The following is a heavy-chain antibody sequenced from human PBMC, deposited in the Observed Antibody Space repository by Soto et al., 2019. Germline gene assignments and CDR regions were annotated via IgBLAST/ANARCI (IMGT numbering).Heavy chain of an antibody. J-gene: IGHJ4*02. V-gene: IGHV3-30-3*01. CDR1: GFTFSSYA. CDR2: ISYDGSNK. CDR3: ARDRRYYYDNSGPLDY. D-gene: IGHD3-22*01. Sequence: GGSLRLSCAASGFTFSSYAMHWVRQAPGKGLEWVAVISYDGSNKYYADSVKGRFTISRDNSKNTLYLQMNSLRAEDTAVYYCARDRRYYYDNSGPLDYWGKGTLVTAPQ.